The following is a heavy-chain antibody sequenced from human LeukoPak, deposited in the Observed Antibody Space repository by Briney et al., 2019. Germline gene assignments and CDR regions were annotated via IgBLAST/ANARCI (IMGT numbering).Heavy chain of an antibody. D-gene: IGHD5-24*01. J-gene: IGHJ4*02. CDR2: ISYDGSNK. CDR1: GFTFSSYA. V-gene: IGHV3-30-3*01. CDR3: ARDKGDGYKHDY. Sequence: GGSLRLSCAASGFTFSSYAMHWVRQAPGKGLEWVAVISYDGSNKYYADSVKGRFTISRDNSKNTLYLQMNSLRAEDTAVYYCARDKGDGYKHDYWGQGTLVTVSS.